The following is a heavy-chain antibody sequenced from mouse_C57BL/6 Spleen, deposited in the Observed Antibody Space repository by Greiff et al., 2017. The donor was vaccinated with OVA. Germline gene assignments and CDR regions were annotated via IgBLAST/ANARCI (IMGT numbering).Heavy chain of an antibody. CDR1: GYSITSGYY. CDR2: IIYDGSN. J-gene: IGHJ4*01. Sequence: ESGPGLVKPSQSLSLTCSVTGYSITSGYYWNWIRQFPGNKLEWMGYIIYDGSNNYNPSLKNRISITRDTSKNQFFLKLNSVTTEDTATYYCARDRRITTGPMDYWGQGTSVTVSS. D-gene: IGHD1-1*01. V-gene: IGHV3-6*01. CDR3: ARDRRITTGPMDY.